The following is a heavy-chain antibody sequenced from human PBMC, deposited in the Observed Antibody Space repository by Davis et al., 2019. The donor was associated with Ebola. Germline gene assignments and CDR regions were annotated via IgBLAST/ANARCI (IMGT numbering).Heavy chain of an antibody. Sequence: PSETLSLTCTISGGSISSSYWSWFRQPPGKGLEWIGYMSYSGSTSYNPSLKSRITMSVDTSKNQFSLNLYSVTAADTAMYFCARHSENLAKIDYWGQGTLVTVSS. CDR1: GGSISSSY. V-gene: IGHV4-59*08. J-gene: IGHJ4*02. D-gene: IGHD1-7*01. CDR3: ARHSENLAKIDY. CDR2: MSYSGST.